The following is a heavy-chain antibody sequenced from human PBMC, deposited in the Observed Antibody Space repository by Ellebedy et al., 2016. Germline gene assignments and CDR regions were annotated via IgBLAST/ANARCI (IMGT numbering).Heavy chain of an antibody. CDR3: ARAPRSCIPYRDCFQYWYFDL. CDR1: GGSLSSYY. Sequence: SETLSLTXTVSGGSLSSYYWSWIRQPPGKGLEWIGYIYYSGSTNYNPSLKSRVAISVDTSKNQFSLKLSSVTAADTAVYYCARAPRSCIPYRDCFQYWYFDLWGRGTLVTVSS. D-gene: IGHD2-21*02. J-gene: IGHJ2*01. V-gene: IGHV4-59*01. CDR2: IYYSGST.